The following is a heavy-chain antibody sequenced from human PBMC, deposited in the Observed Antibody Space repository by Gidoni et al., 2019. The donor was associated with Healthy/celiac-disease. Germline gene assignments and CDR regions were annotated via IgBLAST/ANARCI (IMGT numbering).Heavy chain of an antibody. CDR2: IYYSGST. J-gene: IGHJ4*02. Sequence: QLQLQESGPGLVKPSETLSLTCTVSGGSISSSSYYWGWIRQPPGKGLEWIGSIYYSGSTYYNPSLKSRVTISVDTSKNQFSLKLSSVTAADTAVYYCARLDYYGSGSRDYWGQGTLVTVSS. D-gene: IGHD3-10*01. CDR1: GGSISSSSYY. V-gene: IGHV4-39*01. CDR3: ARLDYYGSGSRDY.